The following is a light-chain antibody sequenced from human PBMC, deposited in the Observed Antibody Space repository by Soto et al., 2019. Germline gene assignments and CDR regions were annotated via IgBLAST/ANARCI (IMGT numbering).Light chain of an antibody. CDR3: MQALQTPRT. V-gene: IGKV2-28*01. CDR2: LGS. Sequence: DIVMTQSPLSLPVTPGEPASISCGSSQTLLQSNGYNYLDWYLQKPGQSPRLLIYLGSNRASGVPDRFSGRGSGTDFTLKISRVEAEDVGVYYCMQALQTPRTFGQGTKLEIK. CDR1: QTLLQSNGYNY. J-gene: IGKJ2*02.